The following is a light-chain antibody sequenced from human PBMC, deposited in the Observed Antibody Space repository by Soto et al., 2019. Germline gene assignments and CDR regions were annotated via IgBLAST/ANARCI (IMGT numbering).Light chain of an antibody. CDR2: DAS. Sequence: DIQMTQSPSSLAASVGDRVAITCQASREISSYVNWYQQKQGKPPNLLVYDASNLQPGVPSRFSGSGSGTVFTFTISSLQPEDIATYFCQQCFDLPYTFGQGTKLQIK. V-gene: IGKV1-33*01. J-gene: IGKJ2*01. CDR1: REISSY. CDR3: QQCFDLPYT.